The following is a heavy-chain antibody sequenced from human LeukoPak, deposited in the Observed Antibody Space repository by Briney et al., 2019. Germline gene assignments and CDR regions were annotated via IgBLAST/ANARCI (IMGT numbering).Heavy chain of an antibody. J-gene: IGHJ4*02. CDR2: IYYSGST. CDR1: GGSISSSSYY. D-gene: IGHD3-10*01. Sequence: PSETLSLTCTVSGGSISSSSYYWGWIRQPPGKGLEWIGRIYYSGSTYYNPSLKSRVTISVDTSKTQFSLKLSSVTAADTAVYYCASCYYYGSGSYYDYWGQGTLVTVSS. V-gene: IGHV4-39*01. CDR3: ASCYYYGSGSYYDY.